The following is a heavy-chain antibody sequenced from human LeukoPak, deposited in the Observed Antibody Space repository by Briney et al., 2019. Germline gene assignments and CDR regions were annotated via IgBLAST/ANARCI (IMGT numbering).Heavy chain of an antibody. D-gene: IGHD3-22*01. CDR1: GFTFSSYA. J-gene: IGHJ4*02. V-gene: IGHV3-23*01. CDR3: AKVPTYYYDSGNYFDY. Sequence: GGSLRLSCAASGFTFSSYAMSWVRQAPGKGLEWVSAISGSGGSTYYADSVKGRFTISRDNSKNTLYLQMNSLRAEDTAVYYCAKVPTYYYDSGNYFDYWGQGTLVTVSS. CDR2: ISGSGGST.